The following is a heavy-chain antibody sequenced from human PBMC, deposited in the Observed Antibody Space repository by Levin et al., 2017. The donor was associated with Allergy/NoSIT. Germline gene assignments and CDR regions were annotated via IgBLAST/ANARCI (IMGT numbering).Heavy chain of an antibody. CDR2: IYSGGST. CDR3: ARYPDRNYYYYMDG. CDR1: GFTVSSNY. V-gene: IGHV3-53*01. J-gene: IGHJ6*03. D-gene: IGHD3-22*01. Sequence: GGSLRLSCAASGFTVSSNYMSWVRQAPGKGLEWVSVIYSGGSTYYADSVKGRFTISRDNSKNTLYLQMNSLRAEDTAVYYCARYPDRNYYYYMDGWGKGTTVTVSS.